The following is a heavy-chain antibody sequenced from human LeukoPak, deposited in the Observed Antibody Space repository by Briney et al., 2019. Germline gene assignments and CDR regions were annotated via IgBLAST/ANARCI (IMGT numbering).Heavy chain of an antibody. CDR2: LSNGGYRR. CDR1: GFTLSGFG. V-gene: IGHV3-30*18. CDR3: AKDRRSGFGAFEY. J-gene: IGHJ4*02. D-gene: IGHD3-3*01. Sequence: GGSLRLSCGASGFTLSGFGIHWVRQPPGKGLEWVPLLSNGGYRRSSAYAVKGRLTISRDNSKSTVYLQMNSLRADDTAVYYCAKDRRSGFGAFEYWGRGTLVTASS.